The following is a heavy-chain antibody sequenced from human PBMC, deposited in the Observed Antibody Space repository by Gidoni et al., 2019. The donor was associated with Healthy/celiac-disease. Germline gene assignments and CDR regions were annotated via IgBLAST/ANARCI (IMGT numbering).Heavy chain of an antibody. D-gene: IGHD1-26*01. Sequence: QVQLVESGGGVVQPGGSLRLSCAASGFTSSSYGMHWVRQAPGKGLEWVAVIWYDGSNKYYADSVKGRFTISRDNSKNTLYLQMNSLRAEDTAVYYCARRREGNWFDPWGQGTLVTVSS. CDR2: IWYDGSNK. J-gene: IGHJ5*02. CDR1: GFTSSSYG. V-gene: IGHV3-33*01. CDR3: ARRREGNWFDP.